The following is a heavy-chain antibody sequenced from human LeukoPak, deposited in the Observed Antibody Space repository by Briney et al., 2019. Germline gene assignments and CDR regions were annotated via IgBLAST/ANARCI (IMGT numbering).Heavy chain of an antibody. D-gene: IGHD5-24*01. CDR3: ARDRRDGYNLYYFDL. Sequence: PSETLSLTCTASGGSIYSGSYYWSWIRQPAGKGLEWIGRIYTSSSTNYNPSLNSRATISVDTSKNQFSLKLSSVTAADTAVYYCARDRRDGYNLYYFDLWGKGNLVTVSS. CDR1: GGSIYSGSYY. J-gene: IGHJ4*02. CDR2: IYTSSST. V-gene: IGHV4-61*02.